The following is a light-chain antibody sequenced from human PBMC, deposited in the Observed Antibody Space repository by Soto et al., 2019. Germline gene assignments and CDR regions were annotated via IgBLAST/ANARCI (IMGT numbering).Light chain of an antibody. CDR1: QSVSGW. J-gene: IGKJ1*01. CDR3: LQHNSYPWT. Sequence: DIQITQYPSTLSASVGDTVTVTCRASQSVSGWLAWYQQKPGKAPKRLIYAASSLQSGVPSRFSGSGSGTEFTLTISSLQPEDFATYYCLQHNSYPWTFGQGTKVDIK. CDR2: AAS. V-gene: IGKV1-5*01.